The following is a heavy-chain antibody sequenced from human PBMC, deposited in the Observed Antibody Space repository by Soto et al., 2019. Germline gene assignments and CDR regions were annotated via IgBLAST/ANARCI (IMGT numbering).Heavy chain of an antibody. CDR2: ISGNGAAT. V-gene: IGHV3-23*01. Sequence: VQLLESGGGWVPTGGSVRLSCADSGFPFSHYAMSWVRQAQGKGMEWVSAISGNGAATTYADSVRGRFTISRDNSTDTVYLQLNCLRDDDTAVYYFGKERRVSGCFVCNYWGQGVLGTVSS. D-gene: IGHD6-19*01. J-gene: IGHJ4*02. CDR3: GKERRVSGCFVCNY. CDR1: GFPFSHYA.